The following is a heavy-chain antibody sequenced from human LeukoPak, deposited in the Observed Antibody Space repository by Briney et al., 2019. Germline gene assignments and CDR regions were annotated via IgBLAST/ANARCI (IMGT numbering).Heavy chain of an antibody. Sequence: PGGSLRLSCAASGFTFSSYGMSWVRQAPGRGLKWVSGISTIDGSTYYADSVKGRFTVSRDNSKNTLYLQMNSLRAEDTAVYYCAKASAMIVVVSKHFDYWGQGTLVTVSS. D-gene: IGHD3-22*01. J-gene: IGHJ4*02. CDR3: AKASAMIVVVSKHFDY. V-gene: IGHV3-23*01. CDR1: GFTFSSYG. CDR2: ISTIDGST.